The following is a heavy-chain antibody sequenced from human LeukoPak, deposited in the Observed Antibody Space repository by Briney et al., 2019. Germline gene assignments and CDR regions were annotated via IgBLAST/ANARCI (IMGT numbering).Heavy chain of an antibody. CDR1: GFSFSNYA. J-gene: IGHJ4*02. V-gene: IGHV3-23*01. CDR3: AKNDRSGSTWPFDY. D-gene: IGHD6-13*01. CDR2: ISGSGGST. Sequence: GGSLRLSCAASGFSFSNYAMSWVRQAPGKGLEWVSGISGSGGSTYHADSAKGRFTISRDNSKSTLFLQMNSLRAEDTVVYYCAKNDRSGSTWPFDYWGQGTLVTVSS.